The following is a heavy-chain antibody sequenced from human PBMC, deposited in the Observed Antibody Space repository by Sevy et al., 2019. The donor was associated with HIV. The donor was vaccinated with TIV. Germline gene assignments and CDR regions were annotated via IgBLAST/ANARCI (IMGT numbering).Heavy chain of an antibody. CDR2: IKADGSDK. J-gene: IGHJ4*02. CDR1: GFTFTANW. Sequence: GGSLRLSCAASGFTFTANWMNWVRQAPGKGLEWVANIKADGSDKHYVDSVEGRFTISRDNAKNLLFLQMNSLRVEDTAVYYCAHETFGRFESWGQGTLVTVSS. V-gene: IGHV3-7*01. CDR3: AHETFGRFES. D-gene: IGHD3-16*01.